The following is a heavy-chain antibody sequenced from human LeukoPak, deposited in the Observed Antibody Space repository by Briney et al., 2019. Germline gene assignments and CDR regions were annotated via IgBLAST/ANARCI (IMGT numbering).Heavy chain of an antibody. CDR2: INPSGGT. CDR3: ARFGSKIQVRFLEWSLALDF. D-gene: IGHD3-3*01. Sequence: ASVKVSCKASRYTFTSYYMHWVRQAPGQGLEWMGIINPSGGTNYAQKFQGRVTMTRDTSISTAYMELSRLTSDDTAVYYCARFGSKIQVRFLEWSLALDFWGQGTMVTVSS. V-gene: IGHV1-2*02. J-gene: IGHJ3*01. CDR1: RYTFTSYY.